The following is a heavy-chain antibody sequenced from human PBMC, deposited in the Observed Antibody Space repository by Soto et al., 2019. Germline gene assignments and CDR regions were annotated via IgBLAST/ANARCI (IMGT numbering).Heavy chain of an antibody. CDR2: IWYDGSNK. J-gene: IGHJ6*02. CDR3: ARDMYSSSWHKADYYYYAVDV. D-gene: IGHD6-13*01. Sequence: QVQVVESGGGVVQPGKSLRLSCAASGFTFCKYGLHWVRQAPGKGLEWVAYIWYDGSNKYYADSVKGRFTISRDNSKNTLYLQMNSLRGGDTAIYYCARDMYSSSWHKADYYYYAVDVWGQGTTVIVSS. CDR1: GFTFCKYG. V-gene: IGHV3-33*01.